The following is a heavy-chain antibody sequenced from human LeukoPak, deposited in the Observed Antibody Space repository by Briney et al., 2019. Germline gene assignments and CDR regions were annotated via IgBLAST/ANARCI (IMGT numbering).Heavy chain of an antibody. J-gene: IGHJ4*02. CDR1: GFTFSSHS. D-gene: IGHD1-1*01. Sequence: GGPLRLSCAASGFTFSSHSMGWVRQAPGKGLEWVSVISSSGGSTFYADSVKGRFTISRDQSKNTLFLQMNSLRADDTAIYYCARYWNDRYFDYWGPGTLVTVSS. CDR3: ARYWNDRYFDY. CDR2: ISSSGGST. V-gene: IGHV3-23*01.